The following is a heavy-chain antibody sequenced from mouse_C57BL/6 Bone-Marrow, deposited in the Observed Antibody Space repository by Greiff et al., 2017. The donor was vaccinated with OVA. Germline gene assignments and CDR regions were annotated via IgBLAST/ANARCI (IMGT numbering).Heavy chain of an antibody. D-gene: IGHD1-1*01. Sequence: QVHVKQPGAELVKPGASVKLSCKASGYTFTSYWMHWVKQRPGQGLEWIGMIHPNSGSTNYNEKFKSKATLTVDKSSSTAYMQLSSLTSEDSAVYYCARDITTVVAYYFDYWGQGTTLTVSS. CDR2: IHPNSGST. CDR1: GYTFTSYW. J-gene: IGHJ2*01. CDR3: ARDITTVVAYYFDY. V-gene: IGHV1-64*01.